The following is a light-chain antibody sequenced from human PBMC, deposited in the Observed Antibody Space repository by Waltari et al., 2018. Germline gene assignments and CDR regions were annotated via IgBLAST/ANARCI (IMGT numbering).Light chain of an antibody. Sequence: EIVMTQSPATLSVSPGERATLSCRASQSISNNLAWYQQKPGQAPRLLSYAASTRATGFPARFSGSGSGTEFTLTISSLQSEDFAVYYCQQYNYWPPLCTFGQGTKLEIK. V-gene: IGKV3-15*01. CDR1: QSISNN. J-gene: IGKJ2*02. CDR2: AAS. CDR3: QQYNYWPPLCT.